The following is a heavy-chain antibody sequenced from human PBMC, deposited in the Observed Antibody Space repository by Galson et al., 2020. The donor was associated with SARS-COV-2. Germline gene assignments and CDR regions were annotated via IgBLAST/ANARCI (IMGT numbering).Heavy chain of an antibody. CDR3: ARSGLMVTFGGGVADWYCDL. V-gene: IGHV4-59*01. CDR1: GGSISSYY. Sequence: SETLSLTCTVSGGSISSYYWSWIRQPPGKGLEWIGYIYYSGSTNYNPSLKSRVTISVDTSKNQFSLKLSSVTAADTAVYYCARSGLMVTFGGGVADWYCDLGGRGTLVTVSS. CDR2: IYYSGST. D-gene: IGHD3-16*01. J-gene: IGHJ2*01.